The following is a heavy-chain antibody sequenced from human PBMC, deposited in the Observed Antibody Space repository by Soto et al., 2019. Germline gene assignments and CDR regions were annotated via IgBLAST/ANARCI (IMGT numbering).Heavy chain of an antibody. J-gene: IGHJ4*02. V-gene: IGHV4-59*11. CDR3: TKDANDYNFYY. D-gene: IGHD4-4*01. CDR1: GGSINNHH. CDR2: ISYTGST. Sequence: SETLSLTCKVSGGSINNHHWSWIRQPPGKGLEWIGFISYTGSTNYNPSLNSRVTISVDTSKNQFSLKLTSVTAADTAVYYCTKDANDYNFYYWGQGALVTVSS.